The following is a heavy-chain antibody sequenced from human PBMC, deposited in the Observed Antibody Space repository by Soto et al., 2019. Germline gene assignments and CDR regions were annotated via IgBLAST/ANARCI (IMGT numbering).Heavy chain of an antibody. CDR3: AREYGLEMATLDY. V-gene: IGHV3-64D*06. CDR2: ISTNGGST. Sequence: GGSLRLSCSASGFTFSSYAMHWVRQAPGKGLEYVSSISTNGGSTHYADSVKGRFTISRDNSKNTQYLQMSSLRADDTAVYYCAREYGLEMATLDYWGQGTLVTVSS. J-gene: IGHJ4*02. D-gene: IGHD5-12*01. CDR1: GFTFSSYA.